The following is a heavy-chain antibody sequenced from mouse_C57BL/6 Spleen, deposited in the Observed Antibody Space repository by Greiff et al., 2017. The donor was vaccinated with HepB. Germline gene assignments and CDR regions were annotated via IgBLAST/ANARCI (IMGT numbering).Heavy chain of an antibody. D-gene: IGHD2-3*01. J-gene: IGHJ2*01. V-gene: IGHV14-3*01. CDR3: ARWDGYYEGNFDY. CDR1: GFHIKNTY. Sequence: EVQLQQSVAELVRPGASVKLSCTASGFHIKNTYMHWVKQRPEQGLEWIGRIDPANGNTKYAPKFQGKATITADTSSNTAYLQLSSLTSEDTAIYYCARWDGYYEGNFDYWGQGTTLTVSS. CDR2: IDPANGNT.